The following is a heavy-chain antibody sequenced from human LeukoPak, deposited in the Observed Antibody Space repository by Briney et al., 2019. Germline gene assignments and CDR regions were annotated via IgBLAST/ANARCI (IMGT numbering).Heavy chain of an antibody. Sequence: GGSLRLSCAASGFTFSSYGMHWVRQAPGKGLEWVAVISYDGSNKYYAGSVKGRFTISRDNSKNTLYLQMNSLRAEDTAVYYCAKDARWFGEFLYYFDYWGQGTLVTVSS. CDR1: GFTFSSYG. V-gene: IGHV3-30*18. CDR2: ISYDGSNK. J-gene: IGHJ4*02. CDR3: AKDARWFGEFLYYFDY. D-gene: IGHD3-10*01.